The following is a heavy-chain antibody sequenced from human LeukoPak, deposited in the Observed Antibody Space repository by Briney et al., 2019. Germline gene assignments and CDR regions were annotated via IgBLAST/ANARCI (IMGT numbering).Heavy chain of an antibody. V-gene: IGHV3-30*18. CDR1: GFTFSSYG. D-gene: IGHD3-10*01. J-gene: IGHJ4*02. Sequence: GGSLRLSCAASGFTFSSYGMHWVRQAPGKGLEWVAVLSCDGSNKYYADSVKGRFTISRDNSKNTLYLQMNSLRAEDTAVYYCAKDDRGLLWFGELSLDYWGQGTLVTVSS. CDR2: LSCDGSNK. CDR3: AKDDRGLLWFGELSLDY.